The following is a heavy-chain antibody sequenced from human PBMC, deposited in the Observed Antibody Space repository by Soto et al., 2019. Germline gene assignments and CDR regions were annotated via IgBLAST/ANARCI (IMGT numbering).Heavy chain of an antibody. V-gene: IGHV4-4*02. Sequence: PSETLSLTWAVSGGSISSANWWTWVRQPPGKGLEWIGEIYHGGRTSYNTSLKSRVTLTLDKFKNHCSLNLTSVTAADTAVYYCARLSFSYGVDVWGQGTTVTVSS. CDR3: ARLSFSYGVDV. CDR1: GGSISSANW. CDR2: IYHGGRT. J-gene: IGHJ6*02.